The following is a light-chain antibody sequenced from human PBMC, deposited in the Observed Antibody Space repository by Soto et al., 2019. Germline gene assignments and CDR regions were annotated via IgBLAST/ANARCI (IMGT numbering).Light chain of an antibody. Sequence: EIVLTQSPGTLSLSPGERATLSCRASQSVSSSYLARYQQKPGQAPRLLIYGASSRATGIPDRFSGSGSGTDFTLTISSLEPEDFAVYFCQQRSEWPITFGQGTRLEIK. CDR2: GAS. J-gene: IGKJ5*01. CDR3: QQRSEWPIT. CDR1: QSVSSSY. V-gene: IGKV3D-20*02.